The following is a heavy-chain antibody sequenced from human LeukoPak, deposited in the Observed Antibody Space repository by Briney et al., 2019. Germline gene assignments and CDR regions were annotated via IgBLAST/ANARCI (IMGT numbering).Heavy chain of an antibody. CDR2: ISAYNGNT. CDR3: AREGYYGSGSAYYFDY. D-gene: IGHD3-10*01. V-gene: IGHV1-18*01. CDR1: GYTFTSYG. J-gene: IGHJ4*02. Sequence: ASVKVSCKASGYTFTSYGISWVRQAPGQGLECVGWISAYNGNTNYAQKLQGRVTMTTDTSTSTAYMELRSLRSDDTAVYYCAREGYYGSGSAYYFDYWGQGTLVTVSS.